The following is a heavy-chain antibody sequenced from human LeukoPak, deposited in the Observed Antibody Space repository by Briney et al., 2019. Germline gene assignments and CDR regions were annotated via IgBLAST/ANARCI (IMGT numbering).Heavy chain of an antibody. D-gene: IGHD3-10*01. CDR2: ISGSGGST. J-gene: IGHJ4*02. CDR3: AKDQDPHSYGSGSYAPFDY. Sequence: GSLRLSCAASGFTFSSYAMSWVRQAPGKGLEWVSVISGSGGSTYYADSVKGRFTISRDNSKNKLYLQMNSLRVEDTAVYYCAKDQDPHSYGSGSYAPFDYWGQGTLVTVSS. CDR1: GFTFSSYA. V-gene: IGHV3-23*01.